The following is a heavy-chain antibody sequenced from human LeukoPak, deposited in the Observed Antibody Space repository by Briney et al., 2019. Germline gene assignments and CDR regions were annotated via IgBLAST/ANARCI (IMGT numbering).Heavy chain of an antibody. CDR1: GFTFSDYY. CDR3: ARESSWSFDY. J-gene: IGHJ4*02. D-gene: IGHD6-13*01. CDR2: ISSSGSNI. V-gene: IGHV3-11*01. Sequence: EGSLRLSCAVSGFTFSDYYMTWIRQAPGKGLEWISYISSSGSNIYYADSVKGRFTIARDNAKNSVYLQMNSLGVEDTAVYYCARESSWSFDYWGQGTLLTVSS.